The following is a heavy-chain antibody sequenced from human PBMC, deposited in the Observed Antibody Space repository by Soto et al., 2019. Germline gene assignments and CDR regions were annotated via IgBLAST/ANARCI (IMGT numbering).Heavy chain of an antibody. Sequence: GGSRRLSGEASGFTFRSDGMHWVRQVPGKGREWVAGISYAGRKKLYAGPGKGRFTIARDDYNNTLYLQRRRGRAEDTAGYFCARNRHPRGTVGATSPLDPWGQGTQVTVSS. CDR2: ISYAGRKK. J-gene: IGHJ5*02. V-gene: IGHV3-30*03. D-gene: IGHD1-26*01. CDR3: ARNRHPRGTVGATSPLDP. CDR1: GFTFRSDG.